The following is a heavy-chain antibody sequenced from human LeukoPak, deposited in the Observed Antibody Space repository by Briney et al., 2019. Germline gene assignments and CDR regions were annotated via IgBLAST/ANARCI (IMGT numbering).Heavy chain of an antibody. CDR2: ITGSGDST. Sequence: GGSLRLSCAASGFTFSSYAMSWVRQAPGKGLEWVSTITGSGDSTYYADSVRGRFTISRDNSKNTLYVEMNTLRAEDTAVYYCAKWGDYDILTGYYVSDFWGQGTLVTVSS. J-gene: IGHJ4*02. CDR1: GFTFSSYA. CDR3: AKWGDYDILTGYYVSDF. D-gene: IGHD3-9*01. V-gene: IGHV3-23*01.